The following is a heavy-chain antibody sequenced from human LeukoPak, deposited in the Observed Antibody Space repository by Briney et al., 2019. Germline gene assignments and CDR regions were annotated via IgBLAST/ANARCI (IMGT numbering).Heavy chain of an antibody. Sequence: GGSLRLSCAASGFTFSSYAMSWVRQAPGKRLEWVSAISGSGGSTYYADSVKGRFTISGDNSKNTLYLQMNSLRAEDTAVYYCAKAAYYYDSSGYSGYYYYMDVWGKGTTVTVSS. CDR1: GFTFSSYA. CDR2: ISGSGGST. CDR3: AKAAYYYDSSGYSGYYYYMDV. V-gene: IGHV3-23*01. D-gene: IGHD3-22*01. J-gene: IGHJ6*03.